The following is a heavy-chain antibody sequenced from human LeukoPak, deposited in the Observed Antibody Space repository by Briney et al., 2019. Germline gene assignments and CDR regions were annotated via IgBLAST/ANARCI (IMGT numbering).Heavy chain of an antibody. CDR3: ARGRLDYGDPRYFDY. V-gene: IGHV3-7*01. CDR1: GFTFSSHW. Sequence: PGGSLRLSCAASGFTFSSHWMSWVRQAPGKGLEWVANIKQDGSEKYYVDSVKGRFTISRDNAKNSLYLQMNSLRAEDTAVYYCARGRLDYGDPRYFDYWGQGTLVTVSS. J-gene: IGHJ4*02. D-gene: IGHD4-17*01. CDR2: IKQDGSEK.